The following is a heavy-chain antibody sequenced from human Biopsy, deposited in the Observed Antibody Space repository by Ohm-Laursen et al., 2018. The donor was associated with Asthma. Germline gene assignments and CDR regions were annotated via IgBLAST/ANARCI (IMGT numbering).Heavy chain of an antibody. V-gene: IGHV4-39*01. CDR2: ISYTGSA. Sequence: TLSLTCTVSGGSMSSSSYYWGWIRQPPGKGLEWMGSISYTGSAYHNPSLKRQVTISVDTSKNHFSLKLSSVTAADTAVYYCARHWDWGSFFDYWGQGTPVTVSS. CDR1: GGSMSSSSYY. D-gene: IGHD7-27*01. CDR3: ARHWDWGSFFDY. J-gene: IGHJ4*02.